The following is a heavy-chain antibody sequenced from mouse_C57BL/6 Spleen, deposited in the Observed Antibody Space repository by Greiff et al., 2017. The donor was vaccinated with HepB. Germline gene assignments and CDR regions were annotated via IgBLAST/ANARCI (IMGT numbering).Heavy chain of an antibody. J-gene: IGHJ3*01. Sequence: QVQLKQSGPELVKPGASVKISCKASGYAFSSSWMNWVKQRPGKGLEWIGRIYPGDGDTNYNGKFKGKATLTADKSSSTAYMQLSSLTSEDSAVYFCAGGLLSWFAYWGQGTLVTVSA. CDR2: IYPGDGDT. D-gene: IGHD3-1*01. CDR3: AGGLLSWFAY. CDR1: GYAFSSSW. V-gene: IGHV1-82*01.